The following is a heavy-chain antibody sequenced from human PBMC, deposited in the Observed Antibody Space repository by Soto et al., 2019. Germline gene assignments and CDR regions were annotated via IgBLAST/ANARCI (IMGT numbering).Heavy chain of an antibody. J-gene: IGHJ3*02. Sequence: QITLKESGPTLVKPTQPLTLTCTFSGFSLSTSGVGVGWIRQPPGKALEWLALISWDDEMLYSPSLKSRLTITRDTSKNQVVLTMTSMDPVDTATHYRSHVVLSGRFIDIWGQGTVVTFSS. D-gene: IGHD3-9*01. V-gene: IGHV2-5*02. CDR3: SHVVLSGRFIDI. CDR2: ISWDDEM. CDR1: GFSLSTSGVG.